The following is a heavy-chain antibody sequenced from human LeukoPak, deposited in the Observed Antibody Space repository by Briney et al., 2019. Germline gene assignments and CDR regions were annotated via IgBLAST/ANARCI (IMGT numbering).Heavy chain of an antibody. D-gene: IGHD5-12*01. Sequence: PGRSLRLSCTASGITFGDYAMSWVRQATGKGLEWVGFIRSKVYGGTTEYAASVKGRFTISRDDSKSIAYLQMNSLKTEDTAVYYCTRVWGGYDLFDYWGQGTPVTVSS. CDR3: TRVWGGYDLFDY. CDR1: GITFGDYA. CDR2: IRSKVYGGTT. J-gene: IGHJ4*02. V-gene: IGHV3-49*04.